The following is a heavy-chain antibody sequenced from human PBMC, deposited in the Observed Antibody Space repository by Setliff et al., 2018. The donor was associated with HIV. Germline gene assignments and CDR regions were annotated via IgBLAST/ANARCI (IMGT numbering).Heavy chain of an antibody. CDR1: GYTFTRYF. D-gene: IGHD5-12*01. J-gene: IGHJ4*02. Sequence: KVSCKASGYTFTRYFMHCVRQAPGQGLEWLGMINPIFGTANYAQKFQGRVTITTDESTNTAYMELSSLRSEDTAVYYCARGALVATIDYFDYWGQGTLVTVSS. V-gene: IGHV1-69*05. CDR3: ARGALVATIDYFDY. CDR2: INPIFGTA.